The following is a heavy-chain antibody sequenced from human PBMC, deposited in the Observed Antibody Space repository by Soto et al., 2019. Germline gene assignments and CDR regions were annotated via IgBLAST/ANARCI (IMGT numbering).Heavy chain of an antibody. CDR1: GYTFTSYY. D-gene: IGHD3-22*01. Sequence: GASVKVSCKASGYTFTSYYMHWVRQAPGRGPEWMGIINPSGGSTSYAQKFQGRVTMTRDTSTSTVYMELSSLRSEDTAVYYCYRGSGYPHDAFDIWGQGTMVTVSS. CDR3: YRGSGYPHDAFDI. J-gene: IGHJ3*02. V-gene: IGHV1-46*01. CDR2: INPSGGST.